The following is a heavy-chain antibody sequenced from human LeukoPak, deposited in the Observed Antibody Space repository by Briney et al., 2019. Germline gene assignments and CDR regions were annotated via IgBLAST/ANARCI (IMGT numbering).Heavy chain of an antibody. D-gene: IGHD1-1*01. Sequence: GGSLRLSCAASGFTASSNHMSWVRQAPGKGLEWVSVIYSGGSTDYADSVKGRFTISRDNLKNTLYLQMNSLRAEDTAVYYCARGPAGYNWGQGTLVTFSS. CDR2: IYSGGST. J-gene: IGHJ4*02. CDR1: GFTASSNH. CDR3: ARGPAGYN. V-gene: IGHV3-53*01.